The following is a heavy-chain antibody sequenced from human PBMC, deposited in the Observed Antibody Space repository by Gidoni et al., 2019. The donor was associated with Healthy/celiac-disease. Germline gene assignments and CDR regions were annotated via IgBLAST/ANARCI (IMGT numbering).Heavy chain of an antibody. CDR2: INWNGGST. J-gene: IGHJ6*02. D-gene: IGHD2-2*01. CDR1: GFIFDAYG. V-gene: IGHV3-20*04. CDR3: ARDRIPAAMPNYYYGMDV. Sequence: EVQLVESGGGVVRPGGSLRLSCAASGFIFDAYGMSWFRQAPGKGLEWVSGINWNGGSTGYADYVKGRFTISRDNAKNSLYLQMNSLRAEDTALYYCARDRIPAAMPNYYYGMDVWGQGTTVTVSS.